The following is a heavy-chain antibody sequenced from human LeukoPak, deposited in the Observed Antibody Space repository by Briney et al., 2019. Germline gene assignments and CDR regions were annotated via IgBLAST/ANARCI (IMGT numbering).Heavy chain of an antibody. CDR3: ASGVTYYYDSSGYEAFDI. CDR2: FDPEDGET. CDR1: GYTLTELS. D-gene: IGHD3-22*01. Sequence: ASVKVSCKVSGYTLTELSMHWVRQAPGKGLEWMGGFDPEDGETIYAQKFQGRVTMTEDTSTDTAYMELSSLRSDDTAVYYCASGVTYYYDSSGYEAFDIWGQGTMVTVSS. V-gene: IGHV1-24*01. J-gene: IGHJ3*02.